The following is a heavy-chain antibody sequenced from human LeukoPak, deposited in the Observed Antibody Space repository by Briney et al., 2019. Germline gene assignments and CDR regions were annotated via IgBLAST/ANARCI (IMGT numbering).Heavy chain of an antibody. CDR3: AKWPLIVVVPAAYFDY. V-gene: IGHV3-23*01. Sequence: GGSLRLSCAASGFTFSSYSMNWVRQAPGKGLEWVSAISGSGGSTYYADSVKGRFTISRDNSKNTLYLQMNSLRAEDTAVYYCAKWPLIVVVPAAYFDYWGQGTLVTVSS. D-gene: IGHD2-2*01. CDR1: GFTFSSYS. J-gene: IGHJ4*02. CDR2: ISGSGGST.